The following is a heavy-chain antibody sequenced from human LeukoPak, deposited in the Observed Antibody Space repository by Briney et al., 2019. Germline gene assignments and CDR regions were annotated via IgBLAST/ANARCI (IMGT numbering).Heavy chain of an antibody. CDR3: AREGMTTVTSLFDY. D-gene: IGHD4-17*01. Sequence: ASVKVSCKASGYTFTGYYMHWVRQAPGQGLEWMGWINPNSGGTNYAQKFQGRVTMTRDTSISTAYMELSRLRSDVTAVHYCAREGMTTVTSLFDYWGQGTLVTVSS. CDR2: INPNSGGT. J-gene: IGHJ4*02. V-gene: IGHV1-2*02. CDR1: GYTFTGYY.